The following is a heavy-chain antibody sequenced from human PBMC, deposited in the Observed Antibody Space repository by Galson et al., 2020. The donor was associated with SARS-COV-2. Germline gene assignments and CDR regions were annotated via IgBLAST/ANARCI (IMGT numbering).Heavy chain of an antibody. CDR3: ARGELVLGFDS. J-gene: IGHJ4*02. Sequence: SETLYLTCTVSGGPNRSRSWWTWVRQSPGKGLEWIGDIYQSGTTHYNPSLKSRVTISVETSMNHFSLKLNSVTAADTAMYYCARGELVLGFDSWGQGILVTVSS. CDR2: IYQSGTT. V-gene: IGHV4-4*02. CDR1: GGPNRSRSW. D-gene: IGHD1-7*01.